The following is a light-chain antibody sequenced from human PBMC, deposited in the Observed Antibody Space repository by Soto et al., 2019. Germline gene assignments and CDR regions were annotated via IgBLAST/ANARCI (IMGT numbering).Light chain of an antibody. CDR1: QSLANSF. V-gene: IGKV3-20*01. CDR3: QQYGTSEII. CDR2: VTS. J-gene: IGKJ5*01. Sequence: EFVLTQSPGTLSLSPGERATLSCRASQSLANSFIAWYQQKPGQAPRLLIYVTSSRASGIPDRFSGSGSGTDFTLTIRRLETEDFAVFYCQQYGTSEIIFGQGTRLENK.